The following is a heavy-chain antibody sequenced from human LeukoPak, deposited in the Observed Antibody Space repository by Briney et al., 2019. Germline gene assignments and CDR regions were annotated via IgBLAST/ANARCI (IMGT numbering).Heavy chain of an antibody. V-gene: IGHV4-39*07. CDR2: IYYSGST. Sequence: SETLSLTCTVSGGSISSSSYYWGWIRQPPGKGLEWIGSIYYSGSTYYNPSLKSRVTISVDTSKNQFSLKLSSVTAADTAVYYCASNAPDFDYWGQGTLVTVSS. J-gene: IGHJ4*02. CDR3: ASNAPDFDY. D-gene: IGHD1-14*01. CDR1: GGSISSSSYY.